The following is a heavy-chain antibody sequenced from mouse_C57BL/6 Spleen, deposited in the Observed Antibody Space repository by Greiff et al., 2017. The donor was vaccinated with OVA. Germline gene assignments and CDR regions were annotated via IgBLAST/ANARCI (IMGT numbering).Heavy chain of an antibody. CDR1: GFTFSDYG. D-gene: IGHD2-3*01. CDR2: ISSGRSTI. J-gene: IGHJ3*01. V-gene: IGHV5-17*01. Sequence: EVHLVESGGGLVKPGGSLKLSCAASGFTFSDYGMNWVRQAQEKGLEWVAYISSGRSTIYYAETVKGRFTICRDKAKNTLVLQMTSLRSEDTAMYYCAYDGHEGWFAYWGQVTLVTVSA. CDR3: AYDGHEGWFAY.